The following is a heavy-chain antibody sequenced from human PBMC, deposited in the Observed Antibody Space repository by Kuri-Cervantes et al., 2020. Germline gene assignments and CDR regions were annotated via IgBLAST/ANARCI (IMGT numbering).Heavy chain of an antibody. J-gene: IGHJ4*02. CDR3: ARDLSGWYFDY. Sequence: GESLKISCVASGFTFSSYGMHWVRQAPGKGLEWVAGIWYDGSNKYYADSVKGRFTISRDNSKNTQYLQLNSLRAEDTAVYFCARDLSGWYFDYWGQGTLVTVSS. V-gene: IGHV3-33*01. CDR2: IWYDGSNK. D-gene: IGHD6-19*01. CDR1: GFTFSSYG.